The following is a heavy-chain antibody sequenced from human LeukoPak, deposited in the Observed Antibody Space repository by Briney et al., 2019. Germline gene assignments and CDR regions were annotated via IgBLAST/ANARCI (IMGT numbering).Heavy chain of an antibody. CDR1: GYTFTGYY. CDR3: ARDGQQWLVLDYYYGMDV. CDR2: INPNSGGT. Sequence: ASVTVSCKASGYTFTGYYMHWVRQAPGQGLEWMGWINPNSGGTNYAQKFQGRVTMTRDTSISTAYMELSRLRSDDTAVYYCARDGQQWLVLDYYYGMDVWGQGTTVTVSS. V-gene: IGHV1-2*02. D-gene: IGHD6-19*01. J-gene: IGHJ6*02.